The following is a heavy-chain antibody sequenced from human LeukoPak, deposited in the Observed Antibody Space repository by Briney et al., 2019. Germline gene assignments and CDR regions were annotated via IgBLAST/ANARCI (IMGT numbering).Heavy chain of an antibody. CDR3: ARDTQGIDY. D-gene: IGHD3-10*01. J-gene: IGHJ4*02. V-gene: IGHV3-53*01. Sequence: LAGGSLRLSCAASGFTFSSYGMHWVRQAPGKGLEWVSVIYRGGSTYYADSVKGRFTISRDNSKNTLYLQMNSLRVEDTAVYYCARDTQGIDYWGQGTLVTVSS. CDR1: GFTFSSYG. CDR2: IYRGGST.